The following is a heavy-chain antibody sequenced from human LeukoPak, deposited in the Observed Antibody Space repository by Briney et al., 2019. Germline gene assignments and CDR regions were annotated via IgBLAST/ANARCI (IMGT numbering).Heavy chain of an antibody. CDR1: GFTFSTYS. Sequence: GGSLRLSCAASGFTFSTYSMAWVRQAPGRGLEWVSAFSGSGGYTVYADSVKGRFTMSRDNSENTLYMQMHSLRAADTAVYYCARVRDQGPEVADHFDHWGQGTLVTVSS. CDR2: FSGSGGYT. CDR3: ARVRDQGPEVADHFDH. J-gene: IGHJ4*02. V-gene: IGHV3-23*01. D-gene: IGHD6-19*01.